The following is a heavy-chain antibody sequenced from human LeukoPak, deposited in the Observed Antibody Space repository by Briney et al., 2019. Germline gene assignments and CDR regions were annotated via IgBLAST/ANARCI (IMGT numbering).Heavy chain of an antibody. D-gene: IGHD3-10*01. Sequence: PGGSLRLSCAASGFTFSSYEMNWVRQAPGKGLEWVSYISSSSTIYYADSVKGRFTISRDNAKNSLYLQMNSLRAEDTAVYYCAREYYGSGSYSGWFDPWGQGTLVTVSS. V-gene: IGHV3-48*03. CDR1: GFTFSSYE. CDR2: ISSSSTI. CDR3: AREYYGSGSYSGWFDP. J-gene: IGHJ5*02.